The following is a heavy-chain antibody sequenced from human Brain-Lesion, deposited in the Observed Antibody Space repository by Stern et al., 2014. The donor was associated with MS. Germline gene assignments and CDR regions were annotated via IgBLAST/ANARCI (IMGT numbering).Heavy chain of an antibody. V-gene: IGHV1-24*01. Sequence: QVQLVESGAGVKKPGASVKVSCTVSGYTLTELSMHWVRKAPRKGLEWMGGFDPEDGETIYEQKFQGRVTMTEDTSTDTAYMELSSLRSEDTAVYYCATLSPGAGGNYYRHFDYWGQGTLVTVSS. CDR1: GYTLTELS. CDR3: ATLSPGAGGNYYRHFDY. D-gene: IGHD1-26*01. J-gene: IGHJ4*02. CDR2: FDPEDGET.